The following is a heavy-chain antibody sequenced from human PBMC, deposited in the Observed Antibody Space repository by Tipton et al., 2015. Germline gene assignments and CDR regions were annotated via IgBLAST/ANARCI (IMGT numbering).Heavy chain of an antibody. CDR3: ASIDTFVVD. CDR1: GGSFTGYY. Sequence: TLSLTCAVYGGSFTGYYWSWIRQPPGKGLEWIGIIYYGGRTSYNPSLKSRVTMSVDTSKNQFSLKLSSVTAADTAVYCCASIDTFVVDWGQGTLVTVSS. D-gene: IGHD2-2*01. J-gene: IGHJ4*02. CDR2: IYYGGRT. V-gene: IGHV4-34*01.